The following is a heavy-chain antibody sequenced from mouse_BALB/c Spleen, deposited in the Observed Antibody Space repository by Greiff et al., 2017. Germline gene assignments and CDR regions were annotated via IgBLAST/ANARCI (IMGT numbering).Heavy chain of an antibody. V-gene: IGHV7-1*02. J-gene: IGHJ4*01. CDR2: SRNKANDYTT. Sequence: EVQLVESGGGLVQPGGSLRLSCATSGFTFSDFYMEWVRQPPGKRLEWIAASRNKANDYTTEYSASVKGRFIVSRDTSQSILYLQMNALRAEDTAIYYCARGIYYDYDDVYAMDYWGQGTAVTVSS. CDR1: GFTFSDFY. D-gene: IGHD2-4*01. CDR3: ARGIYYDYDDVYAMDY.